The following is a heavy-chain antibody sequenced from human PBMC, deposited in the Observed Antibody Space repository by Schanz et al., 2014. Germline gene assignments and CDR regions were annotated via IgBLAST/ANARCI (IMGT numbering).Heavy chain of an antibody. CDR2: IWYDGTDR. CDR1: GFTFNNYG. D-gene: IGHD2-15*01. J-gene: IGHJ6*02. V-gene: IGHV3-33*01. CDR3: ARVELSVYYYAMDV. Sequence: LVESGGGVVQPGRSLRLSCAASGFTFNNYGMHWVRQAPGKGLEWVAVIWYDGTDRYYADSVKGRFTISRDNSKNTLYLQMNSLRAEDAAVYYCARVELSVYYYAMDVWGQGTTVTVSS.